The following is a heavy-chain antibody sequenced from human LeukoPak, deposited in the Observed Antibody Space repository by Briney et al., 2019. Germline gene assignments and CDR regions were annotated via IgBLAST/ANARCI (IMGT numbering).Heavy chain of an antibody. CDR2: IYYSGST. D-gene: IGHD2-15*01. J-gene: IGHJ6*02. V-gene: IGHV4-31*03. CDR1: GGSISSGGYY. Sequence: SQTLSLTCTVSGGSISSGGYYWSWIRQHPGKGLEWIGYIYYSGSTYYNPSLKSRVTISVDTSKNQFSLKLSSVTAADTAVYYCASGVVVAHYYYGMDVWGQGTTVTVSS. CDR3: ASGVVVAHYYYGMDV.